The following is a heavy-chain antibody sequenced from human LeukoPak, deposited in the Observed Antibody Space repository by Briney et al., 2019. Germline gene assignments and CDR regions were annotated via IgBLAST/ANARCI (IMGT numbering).Heavy chain of an antibody. D-gene: IGHD6-6*01. V-gene: IGHV4-34*01. CDR1: GGSFSGYY. Sequence: PSETLSLTCAVYGGSFSGYYWSWIRQPPGKGLEWIGEINHSGSTNYNPSLKSRVTISVDTSKNQFSLKLSSVTAADTAVYYCARGLWGYGQLAKYFQHWGQGTLVTVSS. CDR2: INHSGST. J-gene: IGHJ1*01. CDR3: ARGLWGYGQLAKYFQH.